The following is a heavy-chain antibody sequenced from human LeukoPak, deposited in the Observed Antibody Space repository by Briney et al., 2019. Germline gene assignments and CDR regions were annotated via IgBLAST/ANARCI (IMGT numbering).Heavy chain of an antibody. CDR3: ARVVGTAIDY. V-gene: IGHV3-7*01. CDR1: GFTFSSYW. CDR2: IKQDGSEK. Sequence: GGSLRLSCAASGFTFSSYWMSWVRQAPGKGLGWVANIKQDGSEKYYVDSVKGRFTISRDNGKNSLDLQMNSLRAEDTAVFYCARVVGTAIDYWGQGTLVTVSS. D-gene: IGHD1-1*01. J-gene: IGHJ4*02.